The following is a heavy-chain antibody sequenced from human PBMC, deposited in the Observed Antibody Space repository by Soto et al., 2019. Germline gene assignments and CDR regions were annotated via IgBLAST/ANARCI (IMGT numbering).Heavy chain of an antibody. V-gene: IGHV2-5*02. J-gene: IGHJ4*02. CDR3: THTILAAAGTGLFDY. CDR1: GFSLSTSGVG. D-gene: IGHD6-13*01. Sequence: SGPTLVNPTQTLTLTCTFSGFSLSTSGVGVGWIRQPPGKALEWLALIYWDDDKRYSPSLKSRLTITKDTSKNQVVLTMTNMDPVDTATYYCTHTILAAAGTGLFDYWGQGTLVTVSS. CDR2: IYWDDDK.